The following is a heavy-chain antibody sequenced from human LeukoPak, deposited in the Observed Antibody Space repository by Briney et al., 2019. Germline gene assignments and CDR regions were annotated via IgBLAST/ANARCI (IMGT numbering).Heavy chain of an antibody. V-gene: IGHV1-69*06. CDR3: ARGGSFGYSYGYYYYYYMDV. J-gene: IGHJ6*03. CDR1: RDTFRRYA. Sequence: ASVKVSCKASRDTFRRYAIGWVRQAPGLGLEWMGGIIPNFGTANYAQKFQGRVTITADKSTSTAYMELSSLRSEDTAVYYCARGGSFGYSYGYYYYYYMDVWGKGTTVTVSS. D-gene: IGHD5-18*01. CDR2: IIPNFGTA.